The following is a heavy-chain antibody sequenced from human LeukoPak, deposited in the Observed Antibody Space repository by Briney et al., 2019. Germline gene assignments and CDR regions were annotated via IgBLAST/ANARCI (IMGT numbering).Heavy chain of an antibody. Sequence: ASVKVSCKASGYTFTGYYMHWVRQAPGQGLEWMGWINPNSGGTNYAQKFQGRVTMTRDTSINTAYMELSRLRSDDTAVYYCARANFWSGYPYYYYYYMDVWGKGTTVTVSS. CDR1: GYTFTGYY. CDR3: ARANFWSGYPYYYYYYMDV. J-gene: IGHJ6*03. D-gene: IGHD3-3*01. CDR2: INPNSGGT. V-gene: IGHV1-2*02.